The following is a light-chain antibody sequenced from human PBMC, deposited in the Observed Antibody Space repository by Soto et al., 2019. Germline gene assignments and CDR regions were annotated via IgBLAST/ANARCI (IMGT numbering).Light chain of an antibody. CDR1: QSVSRSY. Sequence: EIVMTQSPATLSVSPGERATLSCRASQSVSRSYLGWYQQKPGQAPRLLIYGASTRATAVPARFTASGSGTEFTLSISSLQSDDFGVYYCQQYDTWPRTFGQGTKVDIK. CDR2: GAS. V-gene: IGKV3-15*01. J-gene: IGKJ1*01. CDR3: QQYDTWPRT.